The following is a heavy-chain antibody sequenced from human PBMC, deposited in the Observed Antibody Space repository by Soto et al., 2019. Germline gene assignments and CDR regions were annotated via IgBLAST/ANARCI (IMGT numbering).Heavy chain of an antibody. D-gene: IGHD3-3*01. CDR1: GFTFSSYA. Sequence: PGGSLRLSCAASGFTFSSYAMHWVRQAPGKGLEWVAVISYDGSNKYYADSVKGRFTISRDNSKNTLYLQMNSLRAEDTAVYYCARVRNLKYDFWSGYYPRDAFDIWGQGTMVTVSS. V-gene: IGHV3-30-3*01. CDR3: ARVRNLKYDFWSGYYPRDAFDI. J-gene: IGHJ3*02. CDR2: ISYDGSNK.